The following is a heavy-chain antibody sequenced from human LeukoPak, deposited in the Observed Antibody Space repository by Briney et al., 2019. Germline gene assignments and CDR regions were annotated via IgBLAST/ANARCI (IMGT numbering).Heavy chain of an antibody. Sequence: GGSLRLSCAASGFTFSSYAMSWVRQAPGKGLEWVSAISGSGGSTYYADSVKGRFTISRDNSKNTLYLQMNSLRAEDTAVYYCARDHCGGDCSPDYWGQGTLVTVSS. V-gene: IGHV3-23*01. CDR3: ARDHCGGDCSPDY. D-gene: IGHD2-21*02. J-gene: IGHJ4*02. CDR1: GFTFSSYA. CDR2: ISGSGGST.